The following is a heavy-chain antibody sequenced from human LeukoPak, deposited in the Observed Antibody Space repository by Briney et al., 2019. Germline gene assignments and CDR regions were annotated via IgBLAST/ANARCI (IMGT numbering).Heavy chain of an antibody. CDR1: GFTFSSYA. CDR3: AKGAAAASYYFDY. CDR2: ISGSGGST. J-gene: IGHJ4*02. D-gene: IGHD6-13*01. Sequence: PGGSLRLSCAASGFTFSSYAMSWFRQAPGKGQEWVSAISGSGGSTYYADSVKGRFTISRDNSKNTLYLQMNSLRAEDTAVYYCAKGAAAASYYFDYWGQGTLVTVSS. V-gene: IGHV3-23*01.